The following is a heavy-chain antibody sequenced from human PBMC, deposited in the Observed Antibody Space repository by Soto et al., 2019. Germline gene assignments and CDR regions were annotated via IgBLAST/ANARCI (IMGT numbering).Heavy chain of an antibody. CDR3: ARETRIAVAGSRWYFDL. Sequence: ASVKVSCKASGGTFSSYTISLVRQAPGQGLEWMGRIIPILGIANYAQKFQGRVTITADKSTSTAYMELSSLRSEGTAVYYCARETRIAVAGSRWYFDLWGRGTLVTVSS. V-gene: IGHV1-69*04. D-gene: IGHD6-19*01. CDR2: IIPILGIA. J-gene: IGHJ2*01. CDR1: GGTFSSYT.